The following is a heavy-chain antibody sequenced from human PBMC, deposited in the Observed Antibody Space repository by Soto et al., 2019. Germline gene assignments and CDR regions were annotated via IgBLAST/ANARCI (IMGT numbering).Heavy chain of an antibody. D-gene: IGHD1-26*01. J-gene: IGHJ6*02. CDR2: ISGSGGST. V-gene: IGHV3-23*01. CDR1: GFTFSSYA. CDR3: ARDEWELDYYGMDV. Sequence: EVQLLESGGGLVQPGGSLRLSCAASGFTFSSYAMSWVRQAPGKGLEWVSAISGSGGSTYYADSVKGRFTISRDNSKNTLYLQMNSLRAEDTAVYYCARDEWELDYYGMDVWGQGTTVTVSS.